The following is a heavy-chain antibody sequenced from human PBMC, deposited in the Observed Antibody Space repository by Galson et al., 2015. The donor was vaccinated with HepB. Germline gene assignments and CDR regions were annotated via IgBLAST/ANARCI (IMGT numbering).Heavy chain of an antibody. J-gene: IGHJ4*02. D-gene: IGHD5-24*01. CDR3: AREGRDGQPFDS. Sequence: SLRLSCAVSGSKFSTKAMSWVRQAPGKGLDWVSSISGSGHDTYYTDSVKGRFTISRDNSKNTLYLQMNSLRAEDTAVYYCAREGRDGQPFDSWGQGTLVTVSS. CDR2: ISGSGHDT. V-gene: IGHV3-23*01. CDR1: GSKFSTKA.